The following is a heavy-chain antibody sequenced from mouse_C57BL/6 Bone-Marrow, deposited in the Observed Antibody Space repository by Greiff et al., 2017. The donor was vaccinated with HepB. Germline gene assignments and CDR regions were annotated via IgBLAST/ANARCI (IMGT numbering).Heavy chain of an antibody. D-gene: IGHD1-1*01. V-gene: IGHV10-3*01. Sequence: EVKLVESGGGLVQPKGSLKLSCAASGFTFNTYAMHWVRQAPGKGLEWVALIRSKSSNYATYYADSVKDRFTISRDDSQSMLYLQMNNLKTEDTAMYYCVRDGDYGSSNYFDYWGQGTTLTVSS. CDR1: GFTFNTYA. CDR3: VRDGDYGSSNYFDY. CDR2: IRSKSSNYAT. J-gene: IGHJ2*01.